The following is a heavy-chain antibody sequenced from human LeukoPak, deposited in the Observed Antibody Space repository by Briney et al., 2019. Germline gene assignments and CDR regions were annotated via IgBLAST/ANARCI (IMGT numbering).Heavy chain of an antibody. CDR1: GFTFSSYS. D-gene: IGHD3-10*01. CDR3: ARAGVDYYYMDV. V-gene: IGHV3-21*01. CDR2: ISSSSSYI. J-gene: IGHJ6*03. Sequence: GRSLRLSCAASGFTFSSYSMNWVRQAPGKGLEWVSSISSSSSYIYYADSVKGRFTISRDNAKNSLYLQMNSLRAEDTAVYYCARAGVDYYYMDVWGKGTTVTVSS.